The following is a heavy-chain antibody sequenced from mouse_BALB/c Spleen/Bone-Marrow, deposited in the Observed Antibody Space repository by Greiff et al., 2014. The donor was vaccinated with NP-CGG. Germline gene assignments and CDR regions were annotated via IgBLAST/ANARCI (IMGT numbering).Heavy chain of an antibody. J-gene: IGHJ2*01. V-gene: IGHV1-22*01. CDR3: ARDRWYY. CDR1: GYTFTDYT. D-gene: IGHD2-3*01. Sequence: VQLQQSGPELVMPGASVKISCKTSGYTFTDYTLHWVKQSHGKGLEWIGGVNPNIGGTSYNQKFKDKATLTVNKSSTTAYMELRSLTSEDSAVYYCARDRWYYWGQGTTLTVPS. CDR2: VNPNIGGT.